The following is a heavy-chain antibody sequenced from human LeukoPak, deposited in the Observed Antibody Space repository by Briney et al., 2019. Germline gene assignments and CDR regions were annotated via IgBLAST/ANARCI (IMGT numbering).Heavy chain of an antibody. J-gene: IGHJ3*01. CDR2: MSDIGPNT. V-gene: IGHV3-23*01. D-gene: IGHD3-3*01. CDR3: ARRLSLRFDSFAV. CDR1: GFTVTEYT. Sequence: GGSLRLSCAASGFTVTEYTMTWIRQSPGKGLEWVSSMSDIGPNTYYADSVKGRFTISRDTSKNTLLLQMNSLRADDTALYFCARRLSLRFDSFAVWGPGTVVTVSS.